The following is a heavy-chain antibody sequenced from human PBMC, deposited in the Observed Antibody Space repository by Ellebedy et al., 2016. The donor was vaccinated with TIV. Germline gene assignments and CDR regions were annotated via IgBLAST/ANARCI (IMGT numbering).Heavy chain of an antibody. CDR1: GFTFSSNA. Sequence: PGGSLRLSCAVSGFTFSSNAMSWVRQAPGKGLEWVSAISGSGAATSYPASVKGRFTISRENSRTTLYRQMNSLRAEETAVYYCVKHIIESWGQGTLVTVSS. V-gene: IGHV3-23*01. J-gene: IGHJ4*02. CDR3: VKHIIES. CDR2: ISGSGAAT.